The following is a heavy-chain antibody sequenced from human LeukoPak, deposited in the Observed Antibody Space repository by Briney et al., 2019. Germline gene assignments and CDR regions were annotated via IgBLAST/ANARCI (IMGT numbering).Heavy chain of an antibody. CDR2: ISGSGGST. J-gene: IGHJ4*02. Sequence: GGSLRLSCAASGFTFSSYAMSWVRQAPGKGLEWVSAISGSGGSTYYADSVKGRFTISRDNSKNTLYLQMNSLRAEDTAVYYCAKDPVVTVRGRSTCFDYWGQGTLVTVSS. CDR1: GFTFSSYA. D-gene: IGHD2-21*02. V-gene: IGHV3-23*01. CDR3: AKDPVVTVRGRSTCFDY.